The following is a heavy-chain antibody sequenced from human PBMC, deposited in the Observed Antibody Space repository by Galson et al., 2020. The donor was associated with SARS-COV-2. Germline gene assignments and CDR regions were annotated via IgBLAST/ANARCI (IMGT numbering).Heavy chain of an antibody. D-gene: IGHD6-19*01. CDR2: ISHDGTNK. J-gene: IGHJ4*02. CDR3: AKDCHAYSIGWWGSWFDY. V-gene: IGHV3-30*18. Sequence: GESLKISCTASGYTFSNYCIHWVRQAPGKGLEWMAVISHDGTNKYYADSVKGQFTISRDNSKNTLYLQMNSLRAEDTAVYYCAKDCHAYSIGWWGSWFDYWGQGTLVTVSS. CDR1: GYTFSNYC.